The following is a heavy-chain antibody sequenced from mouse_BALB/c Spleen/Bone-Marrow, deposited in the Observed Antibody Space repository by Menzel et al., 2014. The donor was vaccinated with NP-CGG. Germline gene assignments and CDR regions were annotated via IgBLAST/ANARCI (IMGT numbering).Heavy chain of an antibody. V-gene: IGHV3-2*02. CDR3: ARSSSYDYDVGFAY. D-gene: IGHD2-4*01. Sequence: DVMLVESGPGLVKPSQSLSLTCIVTGYSITRDYAWNWIRQFPGNELEWMGYISYSGSTTYNPSLESRISITRDTSKNQFFLQLSSVTTEDTATYYCARSSSYDYDVGFAYWGQGTLVTVSA. CDR2: ISYSGST. J-gene: IGHJ3*01. CDR1: GYSITRDYA.